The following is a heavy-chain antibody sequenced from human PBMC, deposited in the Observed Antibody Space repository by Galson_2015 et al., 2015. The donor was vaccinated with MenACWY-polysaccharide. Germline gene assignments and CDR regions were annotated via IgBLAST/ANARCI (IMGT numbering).Heavy chain of an antibody. CDR1: GFSFSGHW. D-gene: IGHD2-21*01. J-gene: IGHJ4*02. V-gene: IGHV3-7*01. CDR2: INPDGSDK. Sequence: SLTLSCAPSGFSFSGHWMTWVRQAPGKGLEWVANINPDGSDKYYVDSVKGRFFIYRDNAKNSVYLQMNGLRVEDTAMYYCGRHFDWAFDYRGQGALVTVSS. CDR3: GRHFDWAFDY.